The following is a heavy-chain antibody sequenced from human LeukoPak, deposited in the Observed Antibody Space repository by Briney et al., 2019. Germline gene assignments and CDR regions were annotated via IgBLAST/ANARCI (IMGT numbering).Heavy chain of an antibody. Sequence: GGSLRLSCAASGFTFSDYYMSWIRQAPGKGLEWVSYISSSGSTIYYADSVKGRFTISRDNSKNTLYLQMNSLRAEDTAVYYCAKDGITIFGVVITAHDYWGQGTLVTVSS. CDR1: GFTFSDYY. J-gene: IGHJ4*02. CDR3: AKDGITIFGVVITAHDY. D-gene: IGHD3-3*01. V-gene: IGHV3-11*04. CDR2: ISSSGSTI.